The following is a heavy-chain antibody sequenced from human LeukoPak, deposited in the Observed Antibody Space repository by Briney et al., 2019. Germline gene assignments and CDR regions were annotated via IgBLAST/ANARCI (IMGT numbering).Heavy chain of an antibody. CDR1: GYTFNNYA. D-gene: IGHD3-22*01. CDR3: AREVPYDSSRYYQPFDY. Sequence: ASVKVSCKGSGYTFNNYAISWVRQAPGQGLEWMGWISVYNGNTNDAQKFQGRVTMTTDTSTSTAYMELRSLRSDDTAVYYCAREVPYDSSRYYQPFDYWGQGTLVTVSS. V-gene: IGHV1-18*01. CDR2: ISVYNGNT. J-gene: IGHJ4*02.